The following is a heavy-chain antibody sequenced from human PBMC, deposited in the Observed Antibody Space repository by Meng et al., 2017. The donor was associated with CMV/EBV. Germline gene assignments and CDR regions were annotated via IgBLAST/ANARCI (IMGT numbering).Heavy chain of an antibody. CDR1: VFTFSSYS. J-gene: IGHJ4*02. D-gene: IGHD3-3*01. Sequence: LSLTCAASVFTFSSYSMNWACQAPGKGLEWVSSISSSSSYKYYADSVKGRFTISRDNAKNSLYLQMNSLRAEDTAVYYCARGNDFCSGPDDYWGQGTLVTVSS. V-gene: IGHV3-21*01. CDR3: ARGNDFCSGPDDY. CDR2: ISSSSSYK.